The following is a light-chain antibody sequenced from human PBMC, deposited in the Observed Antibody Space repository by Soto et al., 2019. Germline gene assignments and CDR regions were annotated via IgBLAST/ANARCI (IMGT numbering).Light chain of an antibody. V-gene: IGLV2-14*01. CDR1: SSDVGGYNY. J-gene: IGLJ2*01. Sequence: QSVLTQPASVSGSPGQSITISCTGTSSDVGGYNYVSWYQQHPGKAPKLMIYDVSNRPSGVSNRFSGSKSGNTASLTISGLQAEDEADYYCSSYTSSRNGVFGGGTQLTVL. CDR2: DVS. CDR3: SSYTSSRNGV.